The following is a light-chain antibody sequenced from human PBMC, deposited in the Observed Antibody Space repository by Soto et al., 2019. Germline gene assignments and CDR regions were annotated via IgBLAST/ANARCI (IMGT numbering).Light chain of an antibody. Sequence: DIQMTQSPSTLSVSVGDRVTITCRPSQSISSWLGWYQQKPGKAPKLLIYKASSLESGVPSRFSGSGSGTEFSLTSSSLPPDDLATYCCQQSNSSPTFGQGTRLEIK. CDR2: KAS. CDR3: QQSNSSPT. J-gene: IGKJ5*01. CDR1: QSISSW. V-gene: IGKV1-5*03.